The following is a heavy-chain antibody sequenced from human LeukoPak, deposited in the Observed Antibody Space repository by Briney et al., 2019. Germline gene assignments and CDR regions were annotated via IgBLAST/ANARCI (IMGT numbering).Heavy chain of an antibody. Sequence: SETLSLTCTVSGGSISSYYWSWIRQPPGKGLEWIGYISYSGRTNYNPSLKSRVTISVDTSKNQFPLRLSSVTAADTAVYYCARKTGDLYYFDYWGQGTLVTVSS. J-gene: IGHJ4*02. CDR1: GGSISSYY. CDR2: ISYSGRT. D-gene: IGHD7-27*01. V-gene: IGHV4-59*01. CDR3: ARKTGDLYYFDY.